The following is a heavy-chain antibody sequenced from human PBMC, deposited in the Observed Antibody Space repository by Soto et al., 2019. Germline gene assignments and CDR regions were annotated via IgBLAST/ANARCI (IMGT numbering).Heavy chain of an antibody. Sequence: PGGSLRLSCAASGFTFSSYWMSWVRQAPGKGLEWVANIKQDGSEKYYVDSVKGRFTISRDNAKNSLYLQMNSLRAEDTAVYYCARVGGSSGSYDFYFDYWGQGTLVTVSS. CDR3: ARVGGSSGSYDFYFDY. V-gene: IGHV3-7*03. D-gene: IGHD3-10*01. CDR2: IKQDGSEK. CDR1: GFTFSSYW. J-gene: IGHJ4*02.